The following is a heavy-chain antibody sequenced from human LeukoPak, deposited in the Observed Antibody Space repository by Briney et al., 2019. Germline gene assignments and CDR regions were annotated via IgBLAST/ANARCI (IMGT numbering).Heavy chain of an antibody. CDR2: INPNSGGT. Sequence: GASVKVSCKASGYTFTGYYMHWVRQAPGRGLEWMGWINPNSGGTNYAQKFQGRVTMTRDTSISTVFMELIRLRFDDTAVYYCARDPPTGDSSGSYLRAGDYWGQGTLVTVSS. CDR1: GYTFTGYY. V-gene: IGHV1-2*02. J-gene: IGHJ4*02. D-gene: IGHD6-19*01. CDR3: ARDPPTGDSSGSYLRAGDY.